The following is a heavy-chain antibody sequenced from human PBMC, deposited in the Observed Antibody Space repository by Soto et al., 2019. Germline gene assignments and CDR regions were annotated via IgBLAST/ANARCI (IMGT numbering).Heavy chain of an antibody. J-gene: IGHJ6*02. CDR2: ILHSGKT. CDR3: ASGRIMMTFGGFTYYYDMDV. Sequence: QLQLQESGSGLVNPSQTLSLTCAVSGGSISSGGYSWGWIRQPPGKGLEWIGNILHSGKTNYNPSLKGRITPSTDRCKNHFSLNLSSVTAADTAVYDCASGRIMMTFGGFTYYYDMDVWGQRTAVSVSS. D-gene: IGHD3-16*01. V-gene: IGHV4-30-2*01. CDR1: GGSISSGGYS.